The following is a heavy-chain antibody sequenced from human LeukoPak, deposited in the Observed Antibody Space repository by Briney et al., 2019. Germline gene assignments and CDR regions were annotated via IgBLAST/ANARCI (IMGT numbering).Heavy chain of an antibody. Sequence: GGSLRLSCAASGFTFSNYGMHWVRQAPGKGLEWVAVISYDGSNKYYADSVKGRFTISRDNAKNSLYLQMNSLRAEDTAVYYCARAHYYYYYMDVWGKGTTVTVSS. CDR1: GFTFSNYG. J-gene: IGHJ6*03. CDR2: ISYDGSNK. V-gene: IGHV3-30*03. CDR3: ARAHYYYYYMDV.